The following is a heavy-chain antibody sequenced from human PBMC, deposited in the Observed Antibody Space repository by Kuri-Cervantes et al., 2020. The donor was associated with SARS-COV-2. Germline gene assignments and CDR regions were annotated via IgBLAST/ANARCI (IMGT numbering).Heavy chain of an antibody. CDR1: GGSISSYY. CDR3: ARESTGFITIFGVVTRYGMDV. J-gene: IGHJ6*02. D-gene: IGHD3-3*01. Sequence: SETLSLTCTVSGGSISSYYWSWIRQPPGKGLEWIGYIYYSGSTYYNPSLKSRVTISVDTSKNQFSLKLSSVTATDTAVYYCARESTGFITIFGVVTRYGMDVWGQGTTVTVSS. V-gene: IGHV4-59*12. CDR2: IYYSGST.